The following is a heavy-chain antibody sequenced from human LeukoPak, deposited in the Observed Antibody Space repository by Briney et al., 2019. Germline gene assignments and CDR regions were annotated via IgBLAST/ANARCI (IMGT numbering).Heavy chain of an antibody. CDR2: ISNNGGYT. D-gene: IGHD3-10*01. CDR1: GFTFSSSA. Sequence: GGSLRLSCPASGFTFSSSAMSWVRQAPGKGLEWVSAISNNGGYTYYADSVQGRFTISRDNSKNSLYLQMNSLRAEDTAVYYCARDLDGSGSYPYYYYYGMDVWGQGTTVTVSS. CDR3: ARDLDGSGSYPYYYYYGMDV. J-gene: IGHJ6*02. V-gene: IGHV3-23*01.